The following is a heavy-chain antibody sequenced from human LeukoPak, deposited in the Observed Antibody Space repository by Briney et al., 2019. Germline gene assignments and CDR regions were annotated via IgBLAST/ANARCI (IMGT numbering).Heavy chain of an antibody. J-gene: IGHJ4*02. D-gene: IGHD6-19*01. V-gene: IGHV6-1*01. CDR3: ARGVGISGWYTFDY. CDR1: GDSVSSNNGA. Sequence: PSQTLSLTCGISGDSVSSNNGAWNWIRQSPSRGLEWLGRTYYRSKWYNDYAGSMKGRITISPDTSKNQFSLQLNSVTPEDTAVYYCARGVGISGWYTFDYWGQGTLVTVSS. CDR2: TYYRSKWYN.